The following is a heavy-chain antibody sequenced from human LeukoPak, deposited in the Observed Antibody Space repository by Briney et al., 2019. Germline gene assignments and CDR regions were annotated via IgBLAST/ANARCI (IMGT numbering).Heavy chain of an antibody. CDR1: GYSFTSYW. D-gene: IGHD1/OR15-1a*01. CDR2: IYPGDSDT. Sequence: GESLKISCKGSGYSFTSYWIGWVRQMPGKGLEWMGIIYPGDSDTRYSPSFQGQVTISADKSISTAYLQWSSLKASDTAMYYCARWYNWNNYYYYYMDVWGKGTTVTVSS. V-gene: IGHV5-51*01. CDR3: ARWYNWNNYYYYYMDV. J-gene: IGHJ6*03.